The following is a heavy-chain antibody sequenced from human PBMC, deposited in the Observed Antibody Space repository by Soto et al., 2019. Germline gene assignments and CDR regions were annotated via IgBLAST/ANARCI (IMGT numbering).Heavy chain of an antibody. CDR2: ITWNSGTI. D-gene: IGHD5-12*01. CDR3: AKDSGRDGYTPFDY. Sequence: EVQLVESGGGLVQPGRSLRLSCAASGFTFDDFAMHWVRQPPGKGLEWVSIITWNSGTIAYADSVKGRFTISRDNAKNSLYLQMNSLRAEDTALYFCAKDSGRDGYTPFDYWGQGILVTVS. V-gene: IGHV3-9*01. J-gene: IGHJ4*02. CDR1: GFTFDDFA.